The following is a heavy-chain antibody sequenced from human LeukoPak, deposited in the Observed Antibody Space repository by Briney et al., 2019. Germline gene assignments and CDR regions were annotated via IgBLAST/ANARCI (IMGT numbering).Heavy chain of an antibody. Sequence: SGPTLVNPTQTLTLTCTFSGFSLSTSGVGVGWIRQPPGKALEWLALIYWDDDKRYSPSLRSRRTITKDTSKNQVVLTMTNMDPVDTATYYCAHIRSGLFDYWGQGTLVTVSS. D-gene: IGHD5-12*01. V-gene: IGHV2-5*02. J-gene: IGHJ4*02. CDR1: GFSLSTSGVG. CDR3: AHIRSGLFDY. CDR2: IYWDDDK.